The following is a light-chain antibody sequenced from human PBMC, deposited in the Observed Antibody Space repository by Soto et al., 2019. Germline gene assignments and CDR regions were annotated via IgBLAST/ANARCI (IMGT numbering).Light chain of an antibody. CDR3: SSYTSSSTRV. CDR1: SSDVGGYNY. Sequence: QSALTQPASVSGSPGQSITISCTGTSSDVGGYNYVSWYQQQPGKAPKLMIYEVSNRPSGVSHRFSGSKSGNTASLTISGHQAEDEADYYCSSYTSSSTRVFGGGTKLTVL. V-gene: IGLV2-14*01. CDR2: EVS. J-gene: IGLJ3*02.